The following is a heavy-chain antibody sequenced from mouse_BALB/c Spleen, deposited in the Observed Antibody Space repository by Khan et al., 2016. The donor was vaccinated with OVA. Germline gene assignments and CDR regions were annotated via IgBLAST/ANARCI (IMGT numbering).Heavy chain of an antibody. Sequence: EVQLVESGPGLVKPSQSLSLTCTVTGYSITSDYAWNWIRQFPGNKLEWMGYISSSGRTSYNPSLKSRISITRDTSKNQFFLQLNSVTTEDTATXYCARSVTITTVVATDFDYWGQGTSLTVAS. V-gene: IGHV3-2*02. D-gene: IGHD1-1*01. CDR2: ISSSGRT. CDR1: GYSITSDYA. J-gene: IGHJ2*02. CDR3: ARSVTITTVVATDFDY.